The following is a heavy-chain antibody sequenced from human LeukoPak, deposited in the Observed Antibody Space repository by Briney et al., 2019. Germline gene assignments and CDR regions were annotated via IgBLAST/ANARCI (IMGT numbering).Heavy chain of an antibody. CDR2: IGGGGENT. CDR3: AKVLTGSQDY. V-gene: IGHV3-23*01. D-gene: IGHD7-27*01. CDR1: GGSLSSWSYY. J-gene: IGHJ4*02. Sequence: ETLSLTCTVSGGSLSSWSYYWSWVRQAPGKGLEWVSTIGGGGENTYYADSVKGRFTISRDNSKNTLYLQMNSLRAEDTAVYFCAKVLTGSQDYWGQGTLVTVSS.